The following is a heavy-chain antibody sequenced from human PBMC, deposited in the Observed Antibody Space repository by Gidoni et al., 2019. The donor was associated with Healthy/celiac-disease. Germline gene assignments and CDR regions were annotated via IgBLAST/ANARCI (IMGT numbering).Heavy chain of an antibody. D-gene: IGHD3-10*01. CDR3: TRDGRITMARGVNHDAFDI. Sequence: EVQLVESGGGLVKPGRSLRLSCTASGFTFGDYAMSWFRQAPGKGLEWVGFIRSKAYGGTTEYAASVKGRFTISRDDSKSIAYLQMNSLKTEDTAVYYCTRDGRITMARGVNHDAFDIWGQGTMVTVSS. CDR1: GFTFGDYA. J-gene: IGHJ3*02. CDR2: IRSKAYGGTT. V-gene: IGHV3-49*05.